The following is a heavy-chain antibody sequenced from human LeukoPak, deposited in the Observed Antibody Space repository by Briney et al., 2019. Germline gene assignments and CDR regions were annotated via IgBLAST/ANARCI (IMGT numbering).Heavy chain of an antibody. J-gene: IGHJ6*02. D-gene: IGHD3-16*02. CDR2: ISYDGSNK. Sequence: PGGSLRLSCAASGFNFTNYGMHRVRHAPGKGLVWVAVISYDGSNKYYVDSVKGRFTISRDNSKNTLSLQMNSLRAEDTALYYCAEASIYVYYGMDVCGQGTTVIVSS. CDR1: GFNFTNYG. V-gene: IGHV3-30*18. CDR3: AEASIYVYYGMDV.